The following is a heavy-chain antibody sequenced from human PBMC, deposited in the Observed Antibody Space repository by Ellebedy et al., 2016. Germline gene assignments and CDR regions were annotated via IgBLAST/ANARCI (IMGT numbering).Heavy chain of an antibody. CDR3: ARGWYSGSYYTRY. J-gene: IGHJ4*02. V-gene: IGHV4-4*02. D-gene: IGHD1-26*01. CDR2: IYHSGST. CDR1: GGSISSSNW. Sequence: SETLSLTCAVSGGSISSSNWWSWVRQPPGKGLEWIGEIYHSGSTNYNPSLKSRVTISVDTSKNQFSLKLSSVTAADTAVYYCARGWYSGSYYTRYWGQGTLVTVSS.